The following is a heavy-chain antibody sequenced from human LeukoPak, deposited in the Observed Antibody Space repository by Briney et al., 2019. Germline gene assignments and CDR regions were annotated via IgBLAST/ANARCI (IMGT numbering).Heavy chain of an antibody. Sequence: SETLSLTCAVYGGSFSGYYWSWIRQPPGKGLEWIGEINHSGSTNYNPSLKSRVTISVDTSKNQFSLKLSSVTAADTAVYYCARGRPPNSWGQGTLVTVSS. CDR2: INHSGST. CDR1: GGSFSGYY. CDR3: ARGRPPNS. J-gene: IGHJ4*02. V-gene: IGHV4-34*01.